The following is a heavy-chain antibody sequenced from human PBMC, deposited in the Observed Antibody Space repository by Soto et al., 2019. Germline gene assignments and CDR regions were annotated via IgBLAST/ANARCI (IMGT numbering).Heavy chain of an antibody. V-gene: IGHV1-69*01. D-gene: IGHD6-19*01. J-gene: IGHJ4*02. CDR1: GGTFSSYA. Sequence: QVQLVQSGAEVQKPGSSVKVSCKASGGTFSSYAISWVRQAPGQGLEWMGGIIPIFGTANYAQKLQGRVTITADESTSTAYMELSSLRSEDTAVYYCARVGSSGRRYFDYWGQGTLVTVSS. CDR2: IIPIFGTA. CDR3: ARVGSSGRRYFDY.